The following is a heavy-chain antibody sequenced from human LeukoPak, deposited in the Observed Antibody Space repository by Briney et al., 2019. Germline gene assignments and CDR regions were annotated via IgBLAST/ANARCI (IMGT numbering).Heavy chain of an antibody. CDR1: GGTFSSYT. CDR3: ARGVRDVPYYYYYYMDA. D-gene: IGHD3-10*01. CDR2: IIPILGIA. V-gene: IGHV1-69*02. J-gene: IGHJ6*03. Sequence: SVKVSCKASGGTFSSYTISWVRQAPGQGLEWMGRIIPILGIANYAQKLQGRVTITADKSTSTAYMELSSLRSEDTAVYYCARGVRDVPYYYYYYMDAWGKGTTVTVSS.